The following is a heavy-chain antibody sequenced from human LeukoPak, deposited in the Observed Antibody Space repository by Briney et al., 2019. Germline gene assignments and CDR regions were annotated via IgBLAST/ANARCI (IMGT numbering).Heavy chain of an antibody. D-gene: IGHD3-9*01. V-gene: IGHV1-18*01. Sequence: GASVKVSCKASGYTFTSYDISWVRQAPGQGLEWMGWISAYNGNTNYAQKLQGRVTMTTDTSTSTAYMELRSLRSDDTAVYYCASLIRFDGLDYWGQGTLVTVSS. CDR3: ASLIRFDGLDY. J-gene: IGHJ4*02. CDR2: ISAYNGNT. CDR1: GYTFTSYD.